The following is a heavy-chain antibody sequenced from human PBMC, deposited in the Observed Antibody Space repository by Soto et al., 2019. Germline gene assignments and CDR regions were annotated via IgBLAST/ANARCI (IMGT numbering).Heavy chain of an antibody. CDR3: ARHASTVSPFDY. CDR2: IYYSGST. Sequence: PSETLSLTCTVSGGSISSYYWSWIRQPPGKGLEWIGYIYYSGSTNYNPSLKSRVTISVDTSKNQFSLKLSSVTAADTAVYYCARHASTVSPFDYWGQGTLVTVSS. J-gene: IGHJ4*02. D-gene: IGHD4-17*01. V-gene: IGHV4-59*08. CDR1: GGSISSYY.